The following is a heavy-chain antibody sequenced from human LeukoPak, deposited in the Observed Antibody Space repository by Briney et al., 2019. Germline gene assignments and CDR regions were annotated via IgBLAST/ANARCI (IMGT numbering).Heavy chain of an antibody. CDR2: NSGSGGST. D-gene: IGHD1-26*01. Sequence: GGSLRLSCAASGFTFSSYAMSWVRQAPGKGLEWVSANSGSGGSTYYADSVKGRFTISRDNSKNTLYLQMNSLRAEDTAVYYCAKGLSGSYSSDYWGQGTLVTVSS. V-gene: IGHV3-23*01. J-gene: IGHJ4*02. CDR1: GFTFSSYA. CDR3: AKGLSGSYSSDY.